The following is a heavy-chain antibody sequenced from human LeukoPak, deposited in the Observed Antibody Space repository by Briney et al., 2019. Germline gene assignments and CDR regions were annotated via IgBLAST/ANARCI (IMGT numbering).Heavy chain of an antibody. D-gene: IGHD6-6*01. CDR1: GDSMSSYY. V-gene: IGHV4-59*08. Sequence: SETLSLTCTVSGDSMSSYYWSWIRQPPGKGLEWIGYIYYSGSTKYNPSLKSRVTISVDTSKNQISLQLTSVTAADTAVYYCARHGASGSSSFYYDMDVWGQGTTVTVS. CDR3: ARHGASGSSSFYYDMDV. CDR2: IYYSGST. J-gene: IGHJ6*02.